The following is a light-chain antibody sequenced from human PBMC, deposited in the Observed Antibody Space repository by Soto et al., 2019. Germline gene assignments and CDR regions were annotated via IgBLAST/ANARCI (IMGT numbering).Light chain of an antibody. CDR1: SSNIGDNT. V-gene: IGLV1-44*01. CDR2: ADN. Sequence: QLVLTQPPSASGTPGLTVTISCSGSSSNIGDNTVTWYRQLPGTAPKLLIYADNQRPSGVPDRFSGSKSGTSASLAISGLQSDDEADYYCAAWDGSLNGLYVFGSGTKVTVL. J-gene: IGLJ1*01. CDR3: AAWDGSLNGLYV.